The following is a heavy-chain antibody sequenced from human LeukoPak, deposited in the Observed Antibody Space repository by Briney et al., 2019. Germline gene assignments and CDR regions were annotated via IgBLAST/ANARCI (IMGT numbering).Heavy chain of an antibody. J-gene: IGHJ4*02. CDR1: GFTFSNYW. CDR3: AKGIYSGYDWYFDY. Sequence: GGSLRLSCAASGFTFSNYWMHWVRQAPGKGLVWVSRINSDGSSTSYADSVKGRFTISRDNAKNSLYLQMNSLRAEDTAVYYCAKGIYSGYDWYFDYWGQGTLVTVSS. V-gene: IGHV3-74*01. D-gene: IGHD5-12*01. CDR2: INSDGSST.